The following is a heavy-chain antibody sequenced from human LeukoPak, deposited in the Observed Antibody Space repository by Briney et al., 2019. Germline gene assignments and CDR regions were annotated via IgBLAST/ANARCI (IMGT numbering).Heavy chain of an antibody. Sequence: SETLSLTCAVYGGSFSGYYWSWIRQPPGKGLEWIGEINHSGSTNYNPSLKSRVTISVDTSKNQFSLKLSSVTAADTAVYYCARAADSVDYSDYWGQGTLVTVSS. CDR3: ARAADSVDYSDY. D-gene: IGHD3-22*01. V-gene: IGHV4-34*01. CDR1: GGSFSGYY. CDR2: INHSGST. J-gene: IGHJ4*02.